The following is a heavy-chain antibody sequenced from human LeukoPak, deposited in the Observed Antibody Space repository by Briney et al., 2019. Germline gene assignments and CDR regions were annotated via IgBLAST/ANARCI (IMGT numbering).Heavy chain of an antibody. Sequence: GESLKISCKGSEYSFPNYWIGWVRQMPGKGLEWMGNIYPADSDTRYSPSFRGQVTISADKSISTAYLQWGSLKASDTAMYYCARRRGDGYNSPFDYWGQGTLVTVSS. V-gene: IGHV5-51*01. CDR2: IYPADSDT. J-gene: IGHJ4*02. D-gene: IGHD5-24*01. CDR3: ARRRGDGYNSPFDY. CDR1: EYSFPNYW.